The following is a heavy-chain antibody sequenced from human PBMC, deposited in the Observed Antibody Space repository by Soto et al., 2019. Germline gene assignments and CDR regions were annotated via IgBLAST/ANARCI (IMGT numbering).Heavy chain of an antibody. V-gene: IGHV3-11*05. D-gene: IGHD3-22*01. CDR2: ISSSSSYI. CDR3: AKDRTFDSSGYYSY. Sequence: GGSLRLSCAASGFTFSDYYMSWIRQAPGKGLEWLSYISSSSSYINYADSVKGRFTISRDNAKNSLYLQMSRLRAEDTAVYYCAKDRTFDSSGYYSYWGQGTLVTVSS. CDR1: GFTFSDYY. J-gene: IGHJ4*02.